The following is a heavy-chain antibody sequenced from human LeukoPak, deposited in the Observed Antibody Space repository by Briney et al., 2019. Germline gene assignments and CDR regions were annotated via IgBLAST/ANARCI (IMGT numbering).Heavy chain of an antibody. V-gene: IGHV3-9*01. J-gene: IGHJ3*02. D-gene: IGHD3-16*01. CDR2: ISWNGGII. CDR1: GFTFDDYA. CDR3: AKDISSGGVDPFDI. Sequence: GRSLRLSCAASGFTFDDYAMHWVRQAPGKGLEWVSGISWNGGIIGYADSVKGRFTISRDNAKNSLYLQMNSLRAEDTALYYCAKDISSGGVDPFDIWGRGTVVTVSS.